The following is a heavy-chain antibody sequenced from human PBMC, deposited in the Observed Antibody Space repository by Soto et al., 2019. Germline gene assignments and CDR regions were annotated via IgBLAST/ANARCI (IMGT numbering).Heavy chain of an antibody. Sequence: QVLLVESGGGVVQPGRSLRLSCAASGLTFSSYGMHWVRQAPGKGLEWVAVIWYDGSKKYYADSVKGRFTMSRDNSKNTVYVQMNSLRAEDTAVYYCARDLSGGDPLHYFDFWGQGTLVTVSS. CDR1: GLTFSSYG. J-gene: IGHJ4*02. D-gene: IGHD2-21*01. CDR3: ARDLSGGDPLHYFDF. CDR2: IWYDGSKK. V-gene: IGHV3-33*01.